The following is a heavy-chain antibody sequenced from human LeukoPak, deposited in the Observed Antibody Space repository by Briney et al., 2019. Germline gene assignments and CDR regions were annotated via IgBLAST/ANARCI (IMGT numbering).Heavy chain of an antibody. CDR3: ARDGAPLKGLDYYYYYYMDV. Sequence: KPGGSLRLSCAASGFSFSSYSMNWVRQAPGKGLEWVSSISSSSSYIYYADSVKGRFTISRDSAKNSLYLQMNSLRAEDTAVYYCARDGAPLKGLDYYYYYYMDVWGKGTTVTVSS. CDR2: ISSSSSYI. V-gene: IGHV3-21*01. D-gene: IGHD2-8*01. CDR1: GFSFSSYS. J-gene: IGHJ6*03.